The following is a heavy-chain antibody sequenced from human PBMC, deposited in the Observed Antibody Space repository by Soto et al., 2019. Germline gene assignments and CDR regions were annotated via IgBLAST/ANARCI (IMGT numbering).Heavy chain of an antibody. CDR3: AKNWNWGSLVH. CDR2: KYYGGST. D-gene: IGHD7-27*01. Sequence: SETLSLTCTVSGDSISTDYWSWIRQSPGKGLEWIGFKYYGGSTNYTPSLKSRVTISLDTPKNQFSQKLSSVTSADTAVYYCAKNWNWGSLVHWGQGTLVTVSS. V-gene: IGHV4-59*01. J-gene: IGHJ4*02. CDR1: GDSISTDY.